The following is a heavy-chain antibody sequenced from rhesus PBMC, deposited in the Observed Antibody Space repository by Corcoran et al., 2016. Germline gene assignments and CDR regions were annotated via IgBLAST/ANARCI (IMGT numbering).Heavy chain of an antibody. V-gene: IGHV4S10*01. CDR2: IYGSSTST. J-gene: IGHJ4*01. CDR1: GGSISDSYW. Sequence: QVQLQESGPGVVKPSETLSLTCAVSGGSISDSYWWCLIHPPPGKGLEWIGYIYGSSTSTNYNPSLKSRVTISKDTSKNQFSLKLSSVTAADTAVYYCARSGRSYFDYWGQGVLVTVSS. D-gene: IGHD2-21*01. CDR3: ARSGRSYFDY.